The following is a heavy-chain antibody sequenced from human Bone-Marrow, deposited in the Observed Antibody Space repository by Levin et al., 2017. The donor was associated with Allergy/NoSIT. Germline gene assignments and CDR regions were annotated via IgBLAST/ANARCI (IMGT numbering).Heavy chain of an antibody. CDR2: IYYSGST. Sequence: PSETLSLTCTVSGGSISSGDYYWSWIRQPPGKGLEWIGYIYYSGSTYYNPSLKSRVTISVDTSKNQFSLKLSSVTAADTAVYYCARVGTRLDYGGNPEFDAFDIWGQGTMVTVSS. CDR3: ARVGTRLDYGGNPEFDAFDI. D-gene: IGHD4-23*01. V-gene: IGHV4-30-4*01. CDR1: GGSISSGDYY. J-gene: IGHJ3*02.